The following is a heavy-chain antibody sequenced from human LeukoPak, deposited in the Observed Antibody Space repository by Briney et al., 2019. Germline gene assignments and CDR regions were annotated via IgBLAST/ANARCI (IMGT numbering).Heavy chain of an antibody. J-gene: IGHJ4*02. CDR1: GGSLSGYY. CDR2: IYYSGST. V-gene: IGHV4-59*01. CDR3: TRDLPPSDY. Sequence: SETLSLTCTVSGGSLSGYYWSWIRQSPGKGLEWIGYIYYSGSTKYNPSLKSRVTISVDTSKKQFSLKLNSVTAADTAVYYCTRDLPPSDYWGQGTLVTFSS.